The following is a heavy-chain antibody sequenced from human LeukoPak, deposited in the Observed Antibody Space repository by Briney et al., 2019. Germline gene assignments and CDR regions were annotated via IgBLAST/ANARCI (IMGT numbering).Heavy chain of an antibody. CDR3: ARVTYVDDMLYQYFDY. Sequence: SETLSLTCAVSNYSISSGSYWGWIRQSPGKGLEWVGSIFHSGNSYYNPSLKSRLTMSVNTSKNQFSLKLTSVTAADTALYYCARVTYVDDMLYQYFDYWGQGILVTVSS. CDR2: IFHSGNS. CDR1: NYSISSGSY. J-gene: IGHJ4*02. D-gene: IGHD4-17*01. V-gene: IGHV4-38-2*01.